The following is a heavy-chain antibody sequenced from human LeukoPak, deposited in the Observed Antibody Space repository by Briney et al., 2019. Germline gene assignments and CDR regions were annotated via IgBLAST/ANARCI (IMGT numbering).Heavy chain of an antibody. CDR3: ARIPFSGHYDFWSGWHFVY. V-gene: IGHV3-23*01. CDR1: GFTFSSYA. CDR2: ISGSGGST. J-gene: IGHJ4*02. D-gene: IGHD3-3*01. Sequence: GGSLRLSCAASGFTFSSYAMSWVRQAPGKGLEWVSAISGSGGSTYYADSVKGRFTISRDNSKNTLYLQMNSLRAEDTAVYYCARIPFSGHYDFWSGWHFVYWGQGTLVTVSS.